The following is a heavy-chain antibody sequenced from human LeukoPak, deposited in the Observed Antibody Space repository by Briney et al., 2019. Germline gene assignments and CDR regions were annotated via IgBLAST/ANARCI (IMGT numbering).Heavy chain of an antibody. CDR3: ARERREFFDY. Sequence: ASVTVSCKASGYTFTDYYVHWVRQAPGQGLEWMGWINPNSGGTKYAQNFQGRVTMTRDTSISTAYMELSRLRSDDTAVYYCARERREFFDYWGQGTLVTVSS. D-gene: IGHD3-10*01. CDR1: GYTFTDYY. J-gene: IGHJ4*02. CDR2: INPNSGGT. V-gene: IGHV1-2*02.